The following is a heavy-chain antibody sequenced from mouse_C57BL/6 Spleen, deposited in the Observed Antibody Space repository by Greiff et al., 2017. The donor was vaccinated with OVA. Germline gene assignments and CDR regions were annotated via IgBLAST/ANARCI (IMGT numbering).Heavy chain of an antibody. D-gene: IGHD2-5*01. J-gene: IGHJ3*01. CDR3: ARADYSNLFAY. V-gene: IGHV3-6*01. CDR1: GYSITSGYY. Sequence: DVKLQESGPGLVKPSQSLSLTCSVTGYSITSGYYWNWIRQFPGNKLEWMGYISYDGSNNYNPSLKNRISITRDTSKNQFFLKLNSVTTEDTATYYCARADYSNLFAYWGQGTLVTVSA. CDR2: ISYDGSN.